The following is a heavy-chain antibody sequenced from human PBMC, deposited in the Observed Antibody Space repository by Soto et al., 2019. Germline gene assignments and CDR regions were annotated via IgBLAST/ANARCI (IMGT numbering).Heavy chain of an antibody. CDR2: IYSGGST. CDR1: GFTVSSNY. V-gene: IGHV3-53*01. D-gene: IGHD3-10*01. J-gene: IGHJ5*02. CDR3: ARDKGFGTNWFDP. Sequence: PGGSLRLSCAASGFTVSSNYMSWVRQAPGKGLEWVSVIYSGGSTYYADSVKGRFTISRDNSKNTLYLQMNSLRAEDTAVYYCARDKGFGTNWFDPWGQGTLVTVYS.